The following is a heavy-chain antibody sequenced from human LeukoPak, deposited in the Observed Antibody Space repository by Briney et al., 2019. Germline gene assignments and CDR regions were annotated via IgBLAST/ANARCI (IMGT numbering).Heavy chain of an antibody. V-gene: IGHV3-23*01. CDR1: GFTFSSTT. D-gene: IGHD2-2*01. CDR2: ITAIDGRT. CDR3: TTGYCSSSSCHRSLYFDY. J-gene: IGHJ4*02. Sequence: GGSLRLSCVASGFTFSSTTMGWVRQAPGRGLEWVSSITAIDGRTYYADSVRGRFTISRDNSKNTVYLQMNSPKTEDTAVYYCTTGYCSSSSCHRSLYFDYWGQGTLVTVSS.